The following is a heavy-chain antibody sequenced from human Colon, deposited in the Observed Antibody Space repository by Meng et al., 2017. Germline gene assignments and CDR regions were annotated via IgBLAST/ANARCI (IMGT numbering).Heavy chain of an antibody. D-gene: IGHD2-15*01. Sequence: LETLSLTCTVSGASVGGDYWSWIRQPPGKGLEWLGYIYNTGSTNYNPSLKSRVTISIDMSKSQFSLELSSVTAADTAVYYCARGPPAASWGPGTLVTVPS. CDR2: IYNTGST. CDR1: GASVGGDY. J-gene: IGHJ5*02. V-gene: IGHV4-59*02. CDR3: ARGPPAAS.